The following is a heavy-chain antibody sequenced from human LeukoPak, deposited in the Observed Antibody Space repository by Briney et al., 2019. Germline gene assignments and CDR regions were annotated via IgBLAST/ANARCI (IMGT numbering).Heavy chain of an antibody. CDR2: IYYSGST. CDR3: ARARDSSGPISSAFDI. V-gene: IGHV4-30-4*08. J-gene: IGHJ3*02. CDR1: GGSISSGDYY. Sequence: PSETLSLTCTVSGGSISSGDYYWSWIRQPPGKGLEWIGYIYYSGSTYYNPSLKGRVTISVDTSKNQFSLKLSSVTAADTAVYYCARARDSSGPISSAFDIWGQGTMVTVSS. D-gene: IGHD3-22*01.